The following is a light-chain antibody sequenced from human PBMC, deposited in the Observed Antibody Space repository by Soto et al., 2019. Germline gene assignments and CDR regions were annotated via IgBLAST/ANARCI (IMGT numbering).Light chain of an antibody. V-gene: IGKV3-20*01. J-gene: IGKJ4*01. Sequence: EIVLTQSPGPLSLSPRERATLSCRASQIVSSTYLAWYQQKPGQAPRLLIYGASSRATGIPDRFSGSGSGTDFTLTISRLEPEDFAVYYCQQYGISPLTFGGGTKVEVK. CDR2: GAS. CDR1: QIVSSTY. CDR3: QQYGISPLT.